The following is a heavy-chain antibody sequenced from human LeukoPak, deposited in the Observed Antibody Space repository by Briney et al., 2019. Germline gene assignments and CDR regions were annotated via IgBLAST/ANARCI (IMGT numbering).Heavy chain of an antibody. CDR3: ARGHVATISGY. Sequence: VASVKVSCKASGYTLTGYYMHWVRQAPGQGLEWMGVINPSGGSTSYAQKFQGRVTMTRDTSTSTVYMELSSLRSEDTAVYYCARGHVATISGYWGQGTLVTVSS. CDR1: GYTLTGYY. D-gene: IGHD5-24*01. J-gene: IGHJ4*02. CDR2: INPSGGST. V-gene: IGHV1-46*01.